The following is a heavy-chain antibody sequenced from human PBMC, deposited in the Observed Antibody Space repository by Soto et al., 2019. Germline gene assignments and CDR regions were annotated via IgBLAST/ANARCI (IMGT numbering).Heavy chain of an antibody. CDR3: ARHNGRASSFGP. CDR2: IKSKTDGGTT. V-gene: IGHV3-15*01. Sequence: GGSLRLSCAASGFTFSNAWLSWVRQAPGKGLEWVGRIKSKTDGGTTDYTAPVKGRFTISRDDSQNTLYLQMNSLKIEDTAVHYLARHNGRASSFGPLGQGTLVAVSS. J-gene: IGHJ5*02. D-gene: IGHD1-20*01. CDR1: GFTFSNAW.